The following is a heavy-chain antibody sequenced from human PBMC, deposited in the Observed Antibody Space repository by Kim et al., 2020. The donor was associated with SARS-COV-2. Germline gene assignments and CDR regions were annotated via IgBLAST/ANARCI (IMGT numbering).Heavy chain of an antibody. CDR2: ISSSSSYI. V-gene: IGHV3-21*01. D-gene: IGHD3-3*01. CDR3: ARDLDSPHYDFWSGYSPDDYYYYGMDV. Sequence: GGSLRLSCAASGFTFSSYSMNWVRQAPGKGLEWVSSISSSSSYIYYADSVKGRFTISRDNAKNSLYLQMNSLRAEDTAVYYCARDLDSPHYDFWSGYSPDDYYYYGMDVWGQGTTVTVSS. J-gene: IGHJ6*02. CDR1: GFTFSSYS.